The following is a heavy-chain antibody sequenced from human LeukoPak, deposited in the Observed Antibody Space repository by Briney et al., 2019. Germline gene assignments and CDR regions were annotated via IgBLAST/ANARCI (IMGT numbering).Heavy chain of an antibody. CDR1: GFTFSDHE. Sequence: GGCLRLSCAASGFTFSDHEMNWVHQAPGKGLEWLSYIDSSGTIIYDADSAKGRFTISRDNAKNSLYLQLSSLRVEDTAFYYCARGWFDAWGRGTLVTVSS. CDR3: ARGWFDA. J-gene: IGHJ5*02. V-gene: IGHV3-48*03. CDR2: IDSSGTII.